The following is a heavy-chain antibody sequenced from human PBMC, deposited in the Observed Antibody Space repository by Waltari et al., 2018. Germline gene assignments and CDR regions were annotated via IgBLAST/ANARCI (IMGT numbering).Heavy chain of an antibody. CDR2: VFSNGSV. CDR1: GGSINRDSLF. Sequence: QVQLQESGPGLVKPSQTLSLTCTVSGGSINRDSLFWRWIRQPAGKGLEWIGRVFSNGSVDYNPSLRSRVTISRDTSRNEFSLKLRSVTAADTAFYYCARDTPAPRITGATSVDYWGQGTLVTVSS. V-gene: IGHV4-61*02. CDR3: ARDTPAPRITGATSVDY. D-gene: IGHD1-20*01. J-gene: IGHJ4*02.